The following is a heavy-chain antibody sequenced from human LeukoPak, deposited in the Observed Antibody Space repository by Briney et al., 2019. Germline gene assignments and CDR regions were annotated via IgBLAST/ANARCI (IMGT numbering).Heavy chain of an antibody. CDR3: ARRSPGSSSLLFYYMDV. V-gene: IGHV3-23*01. CDR1: GLTFSNHA. CDR2: ISSSGSST. D-gene: IGHD1-26*01. Sequence: GGSLRLSCAASGLTFSNHAMSWVRPAPGKGLEGVSGISSSGSSTFFADHVKGRFTISRDNAKNSLYLQINTLQAEDTAVYYCARRSPGSSSLLFYYMDVWGKGTTVTVSS. J-gene: IGHJ6*03.